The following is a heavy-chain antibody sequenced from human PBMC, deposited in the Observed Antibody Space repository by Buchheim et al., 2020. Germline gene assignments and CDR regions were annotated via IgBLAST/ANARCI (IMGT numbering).Heavy chain of an antibody. J-gene: IGHJ6*01. CDR1: GGSISSGSYY. D-gene: IGHD4/OR15-4a*01. Sequence: QVQLQESGPGLVKPSQTLSLTCTVSGGSISSGSYYWSWIRQPAGKGLEWIGRIYTSGSTNYNPSLKSRVTISVETSKNQFSLKLSSVTAADTAVYYCAREGIVYGATTWGYYGMDVWGQGTT. CDR2: IYTSGST. V-gene: IGHV4-61*02. CDR3: AREGIVYGATTWGYYGMDV.